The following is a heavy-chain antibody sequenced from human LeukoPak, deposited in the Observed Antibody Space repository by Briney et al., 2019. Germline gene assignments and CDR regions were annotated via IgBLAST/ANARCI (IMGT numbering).Heavy chain of an antibody. J-gene: IGHJ3*02. V-gene: IGHV3-7*01. CDR1: GFTFSSYW. Sequence: PGGSLRLSCAASGFTFSSYWMSWVRQAPGKGLEWVANIKQDGSEKYYVDSVKGRFTISRDNAKNSLYLQMNSLRAEDTAVYYCARDIYSSSWLDAFDIWGQGTMVTVSS. CDR3: ARDIYSSSWLDAFDI. D-gene: IGHD6-13*01. CDR2: IKQDGSEK.